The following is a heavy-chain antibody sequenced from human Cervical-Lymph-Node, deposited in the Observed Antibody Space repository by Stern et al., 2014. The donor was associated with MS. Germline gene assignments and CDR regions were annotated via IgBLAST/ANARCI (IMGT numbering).Heavy chain of an antibody. V-gene: IGHV1-3*01. J-gene: IGHJ5*02. CDR3: ARDRGTLSTWTVVPADNWFDP. CDR1: EYIYA. Sequence: QVQLVQSGAEVKKPGASVKVSCKASEYIYAMHWVRQAPGQRLEWMGWINVGNGNTRYSPEFQRRVTITRDTSATTTYMELSSLRSDDTAVYFCARDRGTLSTWTVVPADNWFDPWGQGTLVTVSS. D-gene: IGHD2-2*01. CDR2: INVGNGNT.